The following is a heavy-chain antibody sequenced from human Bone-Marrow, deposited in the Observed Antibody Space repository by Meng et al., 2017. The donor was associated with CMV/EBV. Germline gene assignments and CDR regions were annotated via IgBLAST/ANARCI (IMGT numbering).Heavy chain of an antibody. CDR3: ARGALNLALYNWFDP. CDR2: ISSSSSYI. V-gene: IGHV3-21*01. Sequence: GESLKISCAASGFTFSSYSMNWVRQAPGKGLEWVSSISSSSSYIYYADSVKGRFTISRDNAKNSLYLQMNSLRAEDTAVYYCARGALNLALYNWFDPWGQGTLVTVSS. D-gene: IGHD3-9*01. CDR1: GFTFSSYS. J-gene: IGHJ5*02.